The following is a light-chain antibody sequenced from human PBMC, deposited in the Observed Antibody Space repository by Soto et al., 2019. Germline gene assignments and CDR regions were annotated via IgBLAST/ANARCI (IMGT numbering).Light chain of an antibody. J-gene: IGLJ3*02. CDR3: CSYAGSSTWV. Sequence: QSALTQPASVSGSPGQSITISCTGTSSDVGGYNLVSWYQQHPGKAPKLIICEGSKRPSGVSNRFSGSKSGNTASLTISGLQAEDEADYYCCSYAGSSTWVFGGGTKVTVL. CDR1: SSDVGGYNL. V-gene: IGLV2-23*01. CDR2: EGS.